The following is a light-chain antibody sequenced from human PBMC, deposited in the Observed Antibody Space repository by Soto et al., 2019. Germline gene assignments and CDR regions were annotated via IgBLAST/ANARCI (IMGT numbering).Light chain of an antibody. CDR1: QRISSH. J-gene: IGKJ4*01. CDR3: QQRNSWPFT. CDR2: DAS. V-gene: IGKV3-11*01. Sequence: EIVLTQSPVTLSLSTGERATLSCRASQRISSHLAWYQQKPGRAPRLLIYDASNRATGIPAKFSGSGSETYFTLTISSLEPEDFSVYYCQQRNSWPFTFGEGTKVEIK.